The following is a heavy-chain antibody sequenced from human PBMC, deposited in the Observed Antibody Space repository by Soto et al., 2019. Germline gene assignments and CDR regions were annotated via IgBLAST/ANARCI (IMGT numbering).Heavy chain of an antibody. CDR1: GFTFSSYG. V-gene: IGHV3-30*18. J-gene: IGHJ3*02. Sequence: QVQLVESGGGVVQPGRSLRLSCAASGFTFSSYGMHWVRQAPGKGLEWVAVISYDGSNKYYADSVKGRFTISRDNSKNTLYLQMNRLRAEDTAVYYCAKLGRSGRSVTFDAFDIWGQGTMVTVSS. D-gene: IGHD6-19*01. CDR2: ISYDGSNK. CDR3: AKLGRSGRSVTFDAFDI.